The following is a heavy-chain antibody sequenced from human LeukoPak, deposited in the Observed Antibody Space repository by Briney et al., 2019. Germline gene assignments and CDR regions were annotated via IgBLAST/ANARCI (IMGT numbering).Heavy chain of an antibody. CDR1: ADSVSSNSAA. J-gene: IGHJ5*02. Sequence: SQSLSPTCDISADSVSSNSAAWNWTRESPSRGLEWSARTYYRYKRHNDYAAAVKSRITINPDTSKNQFSLQLNSVTPDDTAVYYCARDMYNWNDVGYNWFDLWGQETLVTVPS. V-gene: IGHV6-1*01. D-gene: IGHD1-20*01. CDR3: ARDMYNWNDVGYNWFDL. CDR2: TYYRYKRHN.